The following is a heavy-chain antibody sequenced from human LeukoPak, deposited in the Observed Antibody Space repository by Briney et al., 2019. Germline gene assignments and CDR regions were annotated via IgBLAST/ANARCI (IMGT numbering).Heavy chain of an antibody. CDR2: IYYSGST. V-gene: IGHV4-30-4*08. CDR3: ARGVVGALLGY. J-gene: IGHJ4*02. D-gene: IGHD1-26*01. Sequence: PSETLSLTCTVSGGPISSGDYYWSWIRQPPGKGLEWIGYIYYSGSTYYNPSLKSRVTISVDTSKNQFSLKLSSVTAADTAVYYCARGVVGALLGYWGQGTLVTVSS. CDR1: GGPISSGDYY.